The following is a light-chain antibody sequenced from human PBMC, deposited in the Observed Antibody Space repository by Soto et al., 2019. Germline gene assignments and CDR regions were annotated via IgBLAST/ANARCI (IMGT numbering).Light chain of an antibody. V-gene: IGKV1-5*01. CDR1: QSISSW. CDR3: QQYNSYPIT. J-gene: IGKJ3*01. Sequence: DIQMTQSPSTLSASVGDRVTITCRASQSISSWLAWYQQKPGKAPNLLIYDASSLESGVPSRFSGSGSGTKFTLTISSLQPDDFATYYCQQYNSYPITFGPGNKVDI. CDR2: DAS.